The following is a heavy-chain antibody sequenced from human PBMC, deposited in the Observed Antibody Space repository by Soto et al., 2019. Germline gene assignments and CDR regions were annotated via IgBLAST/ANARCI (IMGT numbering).Heavy chain of an antibody. Sequence: APVKLSRKTSVCTFSSYPISWRILAPEKGLEWMGGIIPIFGTANYAQKFQGRVTITADESTSTAYMELSSLRSEDTAVYYCARGTNVVVTATKAFDWFDPWGQGILVTVSS. V-gene: IGHV1-69*13. CDR3: ARGTNVVVTATKAFDWFDP. CDR1: VCTFSSYP. D-gene: IGHD2-21*02. J-gene: IGHJ5*02. CDR2: IIPIFGTA.